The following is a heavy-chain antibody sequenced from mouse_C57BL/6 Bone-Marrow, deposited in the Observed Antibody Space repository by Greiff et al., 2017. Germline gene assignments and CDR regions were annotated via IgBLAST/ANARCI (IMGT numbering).Heavy chain of an antibody. CDR2: INPNNGGT. D-gene: IGHD1-1*01. Sequence: VQLQQSGPELVKPGASVKISCKASGYTFTDYYMNWVKQSHGKSLEWIGDINPNNGGTSYNQKFKGKATLTVDKSSSTAYMELRSLTSEYSAVYYCAREGGSSGYCYAMDYWGQGTSVTVSS. J-gene: IGHJ4*01. CDR3: AREGGSSGYCYAMDY. CDR1: GYTFTDYY. V-gene: IGHV1-26*01.